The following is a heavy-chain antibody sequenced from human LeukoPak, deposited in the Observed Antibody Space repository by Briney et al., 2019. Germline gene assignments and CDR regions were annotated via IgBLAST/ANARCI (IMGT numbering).Heavy chain of an antibody. Sequence: SETLSLTCAVYGGSFSGYYWSWIRQPPGKGLEWIGEINHSGSTNYNPSLKSRVTISVDTSKNQFSLKLSSVTAADTAVYHCASGKVRGVLTDYWGQGTLVTVSS. CDR1: GGSFSGYY. J-gene: IGHJ4*02. D-gene: IGHD3-10*01. V-gene: IGHV4-34*01. CDR2: INHSGST. CDR3: ASGKVRGVLTDY.